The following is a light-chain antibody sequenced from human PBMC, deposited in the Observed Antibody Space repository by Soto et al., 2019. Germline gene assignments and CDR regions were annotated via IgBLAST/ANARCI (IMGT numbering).Light chain of an antibody. CDR3: QKYDSVPLT. CDR1: QDISDY. V-gene: IGKV1-27*01. CDR2: AAS. Sequence: DIQMTQSPSSLSASVGDGVTITCRASQDISDYLAWYQQRPGKVPKLLIYAASTLQSGVPSRFSASGSGTDFTITISSLQPEEIETYYCQKYDSVPLTFGGGTKVEIK. J-gene: IGKJ4*01.